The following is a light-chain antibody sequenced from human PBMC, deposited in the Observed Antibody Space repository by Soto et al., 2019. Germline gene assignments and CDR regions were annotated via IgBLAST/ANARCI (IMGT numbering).Light chain of an antibody. CDR1: SSDVGSYNL. CDR3: CSYAVSSTSLYV. Sequence: QSVLTQPASVSGSPGQSITISCTGTSSDVGSYNLVSWYQQHPGKAPKLMIYEVGKRPSGVSNRFSGSKSGNTASLTISGLQAEDEADYYCCSYAVSSTSLYVFGTGTKVTVL. V-gene: IGLV2-23*02. CDR2: EVG. J-gene: IGLJ1*01.